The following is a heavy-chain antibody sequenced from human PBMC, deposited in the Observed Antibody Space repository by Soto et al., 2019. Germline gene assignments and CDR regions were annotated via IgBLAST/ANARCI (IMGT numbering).Heavy chain of an antibody. Sequence: QVQLQESGPGLVKPSETLSLPCIVSGGSISSYYWSWFRQAPGKGLAWSGYISYSGNTNYNPSLRSRVTLSVDLSKNQLSLKLISVTAADTAVYYCARVYSGGDCPRWYVGLWGRGALGSVSS. CDR1: GGSISSYY. D-gene: IGHD2-21*02. CDR3: ARVYSGGDCPRWYVGL. CDR2: ISYSGNT. V-gene: IGHV4-59*08. J-gene: IGHJ2*01.